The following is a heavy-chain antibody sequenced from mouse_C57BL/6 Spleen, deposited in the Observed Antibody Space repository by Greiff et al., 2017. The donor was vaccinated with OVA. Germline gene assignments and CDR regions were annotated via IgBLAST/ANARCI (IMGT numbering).Heavy chain of an antibody. V-gene: IGHV1-39*01. CDR1: GYSFTDYN. CDR3: ARTYDYYAMDY. Sequence: EVKLVESGPELVKPGASVKISCKASGYSFTDYNMNWVKQSHGKSLEWIGVINPNYGTTSYNQKFKGKATLTVDKSSSTAYMQLNSLTSEDSAVYYCARTYDYYAMDYWGQGTSVTVSS. J-gene: IGHJ4*01. D-gene: IGHD6-5*01. CDR2: INPNYGTT.